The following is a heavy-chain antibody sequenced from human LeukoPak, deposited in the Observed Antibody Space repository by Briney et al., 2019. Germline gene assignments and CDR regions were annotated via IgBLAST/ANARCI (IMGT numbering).Heavy chain of an antibody. CDR1: GYSFTTYW. Sequence: GESLRISCKGSGYSFTTYWIGWVRQMPGKGLEWMGMIYPGDSDTRYSPSFQGQVTISADKSISTAYLQWSSLKASDTAMYYCARGYYDILTGRPYYYYGMDVWGQGTTVTVSS. J-gene: IGHJ6*02. CDR2: IYPGDSDT. CDR3: ARGYYDILTGRPYYYYGMDV. D-gene: IGHD3-9*01. V-gene: IGHV5-51*01.